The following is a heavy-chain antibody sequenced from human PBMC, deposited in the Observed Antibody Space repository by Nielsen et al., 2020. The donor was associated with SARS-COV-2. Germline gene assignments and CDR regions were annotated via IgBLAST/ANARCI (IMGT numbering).Heavy chain of an antibody. CDR3: TRDPMLGYCSSTSCRGADAFDI. J-gene: IGHJ3*02. CDR1: GFTFGDYA. V-gene: IGHV3-49*03. Sequence: GESLKISCTASGFTFGDYAMSWFRQAPGKGLEWVGFIRSKAYGGTTEYAASVKGRFTISRDDSKSIAYLQMNSLKTEDTAVYYCTRDPMLGYCSSTSCRGADAFDIWGQGTMVTVSS. D-gene: IGHD2-2*01. CDR2: IRSKAYGGTT.